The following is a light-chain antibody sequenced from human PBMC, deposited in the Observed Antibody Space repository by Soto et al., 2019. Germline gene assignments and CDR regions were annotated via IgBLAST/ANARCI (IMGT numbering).Light chain of an antibody. CDR3: QQYDSPSWT. CDR2: GAS. V-gene: IGKV3-20*01. Sequence: EIVLTQSPGTLSLSPGERATLSCSASQSVSSSCLAWYQQKPGQAPRLLIYGASRSATGIPDRFSGSGSGTDFTLTISGLEPEDFEMYYWQQYDSPSWTFGQGTKVEIK. CDR1: QSVSSSC. J-gene: IGKJ1*01.